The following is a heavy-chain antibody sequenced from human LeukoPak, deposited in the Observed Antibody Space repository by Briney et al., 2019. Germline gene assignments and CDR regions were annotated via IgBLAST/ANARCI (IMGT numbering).Heavy chain of an antibody. V-gene: IGHV4-31*03. CDR3: ARGASNYGSFWFDP. CDR2: IYYSGST. Sequence: SETLSLTCTVSGGSIRSGGYYWSWIRQHPGKGLEWIGNIYYSGSTSYNPSLKSRVTISVDTSKNQFSLKLSSVTAADTAVYYCARGASNYGSFWFDPWGQGTLVTVSS. D-gene: IGHD4-11*01. J-gene: IGHJ5*02. CDR1: GGSIRSGGYY.